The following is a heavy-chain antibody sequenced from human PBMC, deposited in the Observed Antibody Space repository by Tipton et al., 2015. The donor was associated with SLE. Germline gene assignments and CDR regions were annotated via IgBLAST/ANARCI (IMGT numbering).Heavy chain of an antibody. V-gene: IGHV4-34*01. D-gene: IGHD2-8*02. J-gene: IGHJ2*01. CDR2: INHGGGT. Sequence: WSWIRQSPGTGLEWLGEINHGGGTNYNPSLKSRVTISLDTSKNQFSLKLRSVTAADTAVYYCARAWSYSTGWYYDLWGRGTLVTVSS. CDR3: ARAWSYSTGWYYDL.